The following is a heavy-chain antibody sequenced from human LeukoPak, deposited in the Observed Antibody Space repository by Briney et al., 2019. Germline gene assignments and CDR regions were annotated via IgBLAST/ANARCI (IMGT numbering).Heavy chain of an antibody. Sequence: QPGGSLRLSCAASGFTFSSYWMSWVRQAPGKGLEWVANIKQDGSEKYYVDSVKGRFTISRDNAKNSLYLQMNSLRAEDTAVYYCARVGVVVVPAAPAGVYYYYYMDVWGKGTTVTVSS. D-gene: IGHD2-2*01. V-gene: IGHV3-7*01. CDR3: ARVGVVVVPAAPAGVYYYYYMDV. CDR2: IKQDGSEK. J-gene: IGHJ6*03. CDR1: GFTFSSYW.